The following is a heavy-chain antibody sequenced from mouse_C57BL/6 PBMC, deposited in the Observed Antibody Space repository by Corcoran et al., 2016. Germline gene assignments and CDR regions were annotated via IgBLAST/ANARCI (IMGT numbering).Heavy chain of an antibody. CDR2: INTYSGVP. D-gene: IGHD1-1*01. CDR3: ASPFYYGSSYY. J-gene: IGHJ2*01. CDR1: GYTFTTYG. V-gene: IGHV9-3*01. Sequence: QIQLVQSGPELKKPGETVKISCEASGYTFTTYGMSWVKQAPGKGLKWMGWINTYSGVPTYADDFKGRFAFSLETSASTAYLQINNLKNEDTATYFCASPFYYGSSYYWGQGTTLTVSS.